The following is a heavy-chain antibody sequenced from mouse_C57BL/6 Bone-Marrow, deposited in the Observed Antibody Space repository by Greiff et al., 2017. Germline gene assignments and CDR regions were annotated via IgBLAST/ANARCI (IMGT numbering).Heavy chain of an antibody. CDR1: GFTFSDYY. D-gene: IGHD2-5*01. CDR3: ARAYYSIYYYAMDY. J-gene: IGHJ4*01. V-gene: IGHV5-12*01. CDR2: ISNGGGRT. Sequence: EVQLVESGGGLVQPGGSLKLSCAASGFTFSDYYMYWVRQTPEKRLEWVAYISNGGGRTYYPETVKGRFTISRDNANTTLFLQMSRLQSEDTTMYYCARAYYSIYYYAMDYWGQGTSVTVSS.